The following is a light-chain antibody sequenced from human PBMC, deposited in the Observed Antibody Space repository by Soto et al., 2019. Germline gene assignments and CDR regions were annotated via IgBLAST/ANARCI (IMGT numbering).Light chain of an antibody. J-gene: IGKJ2*01. CDR1: KSLSSSY. V-gene: IGKV3-20*01. Sequence: EIVLMQSPGTLSLSPGERTTLSCSANKSLSSSYLAWYQQKPGHAPRILIYGASSRATGVPDRFSGSGSGTDFTLTISTLEPEDFAVYYCQQYGSSQYTFGHGNKLEIK. CDR3: QQYGSSQYT. CDR2: GAS.